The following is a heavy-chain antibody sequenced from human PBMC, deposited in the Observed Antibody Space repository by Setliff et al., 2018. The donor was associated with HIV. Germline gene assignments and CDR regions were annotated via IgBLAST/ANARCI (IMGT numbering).Heavy chain of an antibody. Sequence: ASVKVSCKASGYAFTSYGISWVRQAPGQGLEWVAWISPYNDNTNYAQKLQGRVTMTTDTSTSTAYMELRSLRSDDTAVYYCARDLGYCSSTSCYGFDYYMDVWGKRDHGHR. CDR2: ISPYNDNT. J-gene: IGHJ6*03. D-gene: IGHD2-2*01. CDR3: ARDLGYCSSTSCYGFDYYMDV. V-gene: IGHV1-18*01. CDR1: GYAFTSYG.